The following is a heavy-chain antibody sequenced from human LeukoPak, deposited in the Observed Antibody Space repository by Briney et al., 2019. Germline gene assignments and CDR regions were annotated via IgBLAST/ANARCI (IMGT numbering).Heavy chain of an antibody. D-gene: IGHD3-3*01. V-gene: IGHV1-18*01. Sequence: ASVKVSYKASGYTFTSYGISWVRQAPGQGLEWMGWISAYNGNTNYAQKLQGRVTMTTDTSTSTAYMELRSLRSDDTAVYYCARELRNTIFGSADPPDAFDIWGQGTMVTVSS. J-gene: IGHJ3*02. CDR3: ARELRNTIFGSADPPDAFDI. CDR1: GYTFTSYG. CDR2: ISAYNGNT.